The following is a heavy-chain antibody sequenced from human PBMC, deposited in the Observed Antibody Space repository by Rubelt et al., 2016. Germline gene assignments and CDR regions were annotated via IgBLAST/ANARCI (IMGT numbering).Heavy chain of an antibody. V-gene: IGHV4-34*01. CDR3: ARCPSRITILGVVMGDAFDI. Sequence: QVQLQQWGAGLLKPSETLSLTCAVYGGSFSGYYWSWIRQPPGKGLEWIGEINHTGSTNSNPSFKSRVTISVDTSKNQFSLKLGSVTAADTAVYYCARCPSRITILGVVMGDAFDIWGQGTMVTVSS. D-gene: IGHD3-3*01. J-gene: IGHJ3*02. CDR1: GGSFSGYY. CDR2: INHTGST.